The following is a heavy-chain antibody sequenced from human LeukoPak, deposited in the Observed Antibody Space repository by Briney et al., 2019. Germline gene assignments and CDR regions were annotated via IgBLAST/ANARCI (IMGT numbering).Heavy chain of an antibody. CDR2: IYYSGST. CDR1: GGSISSSSYY. D-gene: IGHD3-10*01. CDR3: ARDERITMVRGVKAFDI. Sequence: SETLSLTCTVSGGSISSSSYYWGWIRQPPGKGLEWIGSIYYSGSTYYNPSLKSRVTISVDTSKNQFSLKLSSVTAADTAVYYCARDERITMVRGVKAFDIWGQGTMVTVSS. V-gene: IGHV4-39*07. J-gene: IGHJ3*02.